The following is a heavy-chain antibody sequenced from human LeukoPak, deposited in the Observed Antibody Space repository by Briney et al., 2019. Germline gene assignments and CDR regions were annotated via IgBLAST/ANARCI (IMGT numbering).Heavy chain of an antibody. D-gene: IGHD3-22*01. CDR2: VHNSGST. CDR3: ARDLGQYYDTSDNWFDP. V-gene: IGHV4-39*07. CDR1: GGSITTSDNY. Sequence: SETLSLTCIVSGGSITTSDNYWGWIRQPPGKGLEWIGAVHNSGSTYYNPSLKTRVTMSIDRSTNRFSLKLSSVTAADTAVYYCARDLGQYYDTSDNWFDPWGQGTLVTVSS. J-gene: IGHJ5*02.